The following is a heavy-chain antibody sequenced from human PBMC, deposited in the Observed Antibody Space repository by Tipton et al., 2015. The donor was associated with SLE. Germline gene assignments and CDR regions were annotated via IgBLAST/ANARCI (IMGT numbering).Heavy chain of an antibody. V-gene: IGHV4-34*01. D-gene: IGHD3-3*01. CDR2: INHSGNT. CDR3: VRSSGYYIDF. J-gene: IGHJ4*02. CDR1: GGSFSGYY. Sequence: LRLSCAVYGGSFSGYYWTWIRQPPGKGLEWIGEINHSGNTNYSPSLKSRVIMSVDTFKNQFSLRLDSLTAADTAIYYCVRSSGYYIDFWGQGTLVTVSS.